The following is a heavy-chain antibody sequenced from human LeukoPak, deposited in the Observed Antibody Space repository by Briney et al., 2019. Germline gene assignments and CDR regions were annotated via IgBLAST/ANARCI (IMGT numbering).Heavy chain of an antibody. CDR3: AKDRFGLCDY. V-gene: IGHV3-48*01. D-gene: IGHD3-16*01. J-gene: IGHJ4*02. Sequence: PGGSLRLSCAASGFTFNTYTMNWVRQAPGKGLEWVSYISGSSGIIDYADSVRGRFTISRDNSKNTLYLQMNSLRAEDTAVYYCAKDRFGLCDYWGQGTLVTVSS. CDR2: ISGSSGII. CDR1: GFTFNTYT.